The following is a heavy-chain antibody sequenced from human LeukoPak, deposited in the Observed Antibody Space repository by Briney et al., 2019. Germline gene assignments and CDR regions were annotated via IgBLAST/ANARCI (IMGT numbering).Heavy chain of an antibody. J-gene: IGHJ4*02. D-gene: IGHD1-26*01. V-gene: IGHV3-21*01. CDR1: GFTFSSYS. Sequence: PGGSLRLSCAASGFTFSSYSMNWVRQAPGKGLEWVSSISSSSSYIYYADSVKGRFTISRDNAKNTLYLQMNSLRAEDTAVYYCAREWELLLNYWGQGTLVTVSS. CDR3: AREWELLLNY. CDR2: ISSSSSYI.